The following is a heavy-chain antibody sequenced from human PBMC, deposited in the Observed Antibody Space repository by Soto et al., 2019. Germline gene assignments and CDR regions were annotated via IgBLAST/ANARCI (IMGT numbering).Heavy chain of an antibody. J-gene: IGHJ6*02. V-gene: IGHV3-23*01. CDR1: GFTFSSYG. Sequence: EVQLLESGGGLVQPGGSLRLSCAASGFTFSSYGMSWVRQAPGKGLEWVSAISSNGADTFYGGSVKGRFTVSRDNSKNTLYLQLSSLRAEXXXXXXXXXXAISTRGXDVWGQGTTVT. D-gene: IGHD3-3*01. CDR2: ISSNGADT. CDR3: XXXAISTRGXDV.